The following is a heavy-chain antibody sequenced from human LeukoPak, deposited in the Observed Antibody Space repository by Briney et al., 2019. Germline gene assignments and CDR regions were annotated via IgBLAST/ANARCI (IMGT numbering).Heavy chain of an antibody. CDR2: IHYTGST. CDR1: GGSISSYY. Sequence: SETLSLTCTVSGGSISSYYCSWIRQSPGKGLECIGYIHYTGSTNYNPSLKSRATISVETSKNQFSLKLKSVAAADTAVYYCARGGYYGSGNDFRFDPWGQGTLVTVSS. J-gene: IGHJ5*02. CDR3: ARGGYYGSGNDFRFDP. D-gene: IGHD3-10*01. V-gene: IGHV4-59*01.